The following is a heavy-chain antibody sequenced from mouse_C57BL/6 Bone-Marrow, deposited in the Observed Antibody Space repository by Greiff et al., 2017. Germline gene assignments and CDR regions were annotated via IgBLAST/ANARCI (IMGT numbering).Heavy chain of an antibody. CDR2: ISYDGSN. CDR1: GYSITSGYY. Sequence: EVKLQESGPGLVKPSQSLSLTCSVTGYSITSGYYWNWIRQFPGNKLEWMGYISYDGSNNYNPSLKNRISITRDTSKNQFFLKLNSVTTEDTATYYCAREDGNSYYWGQGTTLTVSS. V-gene: IGHV3-6*01. J-gene: IGHJ2*01. CDR3: AREDGNSYY. D-gene: IGHD2-1*01.